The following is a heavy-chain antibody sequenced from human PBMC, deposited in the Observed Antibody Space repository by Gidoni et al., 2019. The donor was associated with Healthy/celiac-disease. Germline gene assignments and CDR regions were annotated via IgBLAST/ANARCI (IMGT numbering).Heavy chain of an antibody. D-gene: IGHD3-22*01. CDR2: ISGSGGST. V-gene: IGHV3-23*01. Sequence: EVQLLESGGGLVQPGGSLRLSCAASGFTFSSYAMSWVRQAPGKGLEWVSAISGSGGSTYYADSVKGRFTISRDNSKNTLYLQMNSLRAEDTAVYYCAKDPDKSYYYDSSGYYSNWFDPWGQGTLVTVSS. CDR1: GFTFSSYA. J-gene: IGHJ5*02. CDR3: AKDPDKSYYYDSSGYYSNWFDP.